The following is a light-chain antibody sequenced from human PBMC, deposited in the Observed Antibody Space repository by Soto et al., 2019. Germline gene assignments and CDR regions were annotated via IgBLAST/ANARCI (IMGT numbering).Light chain of an antibody. CDR1: NIGIKS. V-gene: IGLV3-21*02. J-gene: IGLJ1*01. CDR2: DDR. CDR3: QVWDSGSDSFV. Sequence: SYELTQPPSVSVAPGQTARITCGGNNIGIKSVHWYHQKPGQAPLLVVYDDRYRPSGIPERFSGSNSGNTATLTISRVEAGDEADYYCQVWDSGSDSFVFGSGTKLTLL.